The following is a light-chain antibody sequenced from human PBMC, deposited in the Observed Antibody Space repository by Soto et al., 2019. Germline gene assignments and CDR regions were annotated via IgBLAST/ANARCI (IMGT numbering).Light chain of an antibody. CDR1: QSVYSN. CDR3: QQYNNWPYT. V-gene: IGKV3-15*01. Sequence: EIVMTQSPATLSVSPGERATLSCRASQSVYSNLAWYQQKPGQAPRLLIYGASTRATGFPARFSGSGSGTEFTLTISSLHSEDFAVYYCQQYNNWPYTFGQGTKLEIK. CDR2: GAS. J-gene: IGKJ2*01.